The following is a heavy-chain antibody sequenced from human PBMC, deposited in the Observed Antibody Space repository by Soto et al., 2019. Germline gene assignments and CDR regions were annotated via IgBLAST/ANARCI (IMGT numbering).Heavy chain of an antibody. J-gene: IGHJ5*02. CDR2: FDPEDGET. Sequence: ASVKVSCKVSGYTLTELSMHWVRQAPGKGLEWMGGFDPEDGETIYAQKFQGRVTMTEDTSTDTAYMELSSLRSEDTAVYYCATEMIAAAGNAWFDPWGQGTLVTVSS. D-gene: IGHD6-13*01. CDR3: ATEMIAAAGNAWFDP. V-gene: IGHV1-24*01. CDR1: GYTLTELS.